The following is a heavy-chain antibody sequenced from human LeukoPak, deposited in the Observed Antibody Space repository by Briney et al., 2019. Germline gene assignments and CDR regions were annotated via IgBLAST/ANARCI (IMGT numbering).Heavy chain of an antibody. CDR3: AREYSSLYYFDY. V-gene: IGHV3-53*01. CDR1: GLTVSSNS. D-gene: IGHD6-6*01. J-gene: IGHJ4*02. Sequence: GGSLRLSCAASGLTVSSNSVSWVRQAPGKGLEWVSVINSGGNTYYADSVKGRFTFSRDNSKNTLYLQMNSLRAEDTAVYYCAREYSSLYYFDYWGQGTLVTVSS. CDR2: INSGGNT.